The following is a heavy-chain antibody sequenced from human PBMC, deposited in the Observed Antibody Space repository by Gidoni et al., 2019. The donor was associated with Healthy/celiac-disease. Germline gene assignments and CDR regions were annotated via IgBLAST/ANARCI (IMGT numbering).Heavy chain of an antibody. V-gene: IGHV3-30*18. CDR3: AKDRRLGLLWFGDPEGVH. J-gene: IGHJ4*02. CDR1: GFTFSSYG. CDR2: ISYDGSNK. D-gene: IGHD3-10*01. Sequence: QVQLVESGGGVVQPGRSLRLSCAASGFTFSSYGMHWVRQAPGKGLEWVAVISYDGSNKYYADSVKGRFTISRDNSKNTLYLQMNSLRAEDTAVYYCAKDRRLGLLWFGDPEGVHGGQGTLVTVSS.